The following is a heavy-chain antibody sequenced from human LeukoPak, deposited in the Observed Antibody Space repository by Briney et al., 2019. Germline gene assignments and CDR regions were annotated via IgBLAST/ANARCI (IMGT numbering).Heavy chain of an antibody. D-gene: IGHD2-2*01. J-gene: IGHJ6*02. CDR2: ISGSGGST. V-gene: IGHV3-23*01. CDR3: ASDIVVVRGMDV. CDR1: GFTFSNAW. Sequence: GGSLRLSCAASGFTFSNAWMSWVRQAPGKGLEWVSAISGSGGSTYYADSVKGRFTISRDNSKNTLYLQMNSLRAEDTAVYYCASDIVVVRGMDVWGQGTTVTVSS.